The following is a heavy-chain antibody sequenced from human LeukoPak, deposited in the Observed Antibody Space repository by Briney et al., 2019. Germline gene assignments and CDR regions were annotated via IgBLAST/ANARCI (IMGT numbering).Heavy chain of an antibody. V-gene: IGHV3-23*01. J-gene: IGHJ4*02. CDR2: ISGSGGST. CDR1: GLTFSSHW. CDR3: ASEGVYGSGSSLLYYFDY. D-gene: IGHD3-10*01. Sequence: GGSLRLSCAASGLTFSSHWMHWVRQAPGKGLEWVSAISGSGGSTYSADSVKGRFTISRDNSKNTLFLQMNSLRAEDTAVYYCASEGVYGSGSSLLYYFDYWGQGTLVTVSS.